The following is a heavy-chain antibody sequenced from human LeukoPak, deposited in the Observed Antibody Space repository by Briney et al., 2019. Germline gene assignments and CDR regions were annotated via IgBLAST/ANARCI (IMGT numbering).Heavy chain of an antibody. D-gene: IGHD3-10*01. CDR3: ARDISRKNYYGSGSYYNAMSY. J-gene: IGHJ4*02. Sequence: ASVKVSCKASGYTFTGYYMHWVRQAPGQGLEWMGWINPNSGGTNYAQKFQGRVTMTRDTSISTAYMELSRLRSDDTAVYYCARDISRKNYYGSGSYYNAMSYWGQGTLVTASS. CDR1: GYTFTGYY. V-gene: IGHV1-2*02. CDR2: INPNSGGT.